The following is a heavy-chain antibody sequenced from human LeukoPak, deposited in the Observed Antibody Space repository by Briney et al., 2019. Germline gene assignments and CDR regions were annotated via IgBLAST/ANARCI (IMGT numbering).Heavy chain of an antibody. J-gene: IGHJ3*02. CDR1: GFTFSSYA. CDR2: ISGSGGST. V-gene: IGHV3-23*01. D-gene: IGHD3-10*01. CDR3: AKDPPYGSGSFDAFDI. Sequence: GRSLRLSCAASGFTFSSYAMSWVRQAPGKGLEWVSAISGSGGSTYYADSVKGRFTISRDNSKNTLYLQMNRLRADDTAVYYCAKDPPYGSGSFDAFDIWGQGTMVTVSS.